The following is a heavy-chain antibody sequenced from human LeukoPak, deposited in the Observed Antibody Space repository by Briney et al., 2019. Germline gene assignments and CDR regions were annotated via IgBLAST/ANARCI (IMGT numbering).Heavy chain of an antibody. J-gene: IGHJ4*02. V-gene: IGHV3-7*01. Sequence: QPGGSLRLSCTASGFTLSTYWMSWFRQAPKKGLEWVANIKQDDSENYYVGSVKGRFTISRDNAKNSVYLQMNSLRVEDTAVYYCGRGGAVASYWGQGTLVTVSS. CDR1: GFTLSTYW. CDR2: IKQDDSEN. CDR3: GRGGAVASY. D-gene: IGHD6-19*01.